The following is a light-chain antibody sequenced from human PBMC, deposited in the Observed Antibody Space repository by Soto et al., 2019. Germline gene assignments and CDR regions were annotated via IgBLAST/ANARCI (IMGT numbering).Light chain of an antibody. Sequence: QSALTQPASVSGSPGQSITISCTGTSTDVGGYNYVPWYQQHPGKAPKLIIYEVSNRPSGASNRFSGSKSGNTASLTISGLQAEDEADYYCSSYTSSSTYVFGTGTKVTDL. CDR1: STDVGGYNY. CDR2: EVS. V-gene: IGLV2-14*01. CDR3: SSYTSSSTYV. J-gene: IGLJ1*01.